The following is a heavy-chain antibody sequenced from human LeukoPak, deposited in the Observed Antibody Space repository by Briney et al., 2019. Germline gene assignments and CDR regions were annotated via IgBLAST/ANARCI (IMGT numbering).Heavy chain of an antibody. Sequence: PSESLSLTCGVSGGSISSSNWWSWVRQPPGKGLEWIGEIYHSGSTNYNPSLRSRVTISVDKSKNQFSLKLSSVTAADTAVYYCARHIEDSSGWYGYFQHWGQGTLVTVSS. CDR3: ARHIEDSSGWYGYFQH. D-gene: IGHD6-19*01. J-gene: IGHJ1*01. V-gene: IGHV4-4*02. CDR1: GGSISSSNW. CDR2: IYHSGST.